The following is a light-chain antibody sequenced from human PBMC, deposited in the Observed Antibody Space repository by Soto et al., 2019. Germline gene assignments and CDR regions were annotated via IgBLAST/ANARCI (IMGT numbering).Light chain of an antibody. CDR2: DTS. V-gene: IGKV3-11*01. Sequence: EIILTQSPATLSLSPGERATISCRASQNVTRYLAWYQQKAGQAPRLLIYDTSNRATGIPARFSGSGSGTDFTLTISSLEAEDFAVYYCQQRRDWPTFGGGTKAEVK. CDR3: QQRRDWPT. CDR1: QNVTRY. J-gene: IGKJ4*01.